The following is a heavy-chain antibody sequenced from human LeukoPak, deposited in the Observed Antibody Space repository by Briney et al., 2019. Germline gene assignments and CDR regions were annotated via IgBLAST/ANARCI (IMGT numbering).Heavy chain of an antibody. V-gene: IGHV3-7*03. CDR3: AGEGTFGDYCASGDH. D-gene: IGHD2-21*02. Sequence: PGGSLRLSCEASGFTFSTYWMKWVRQAPGKGLEWVANIKQDGSQKYYVDSVKGRFIISRDNAKNSLYLQMNSVRAEDTAVYYCAGEGTFGDYCASGDHWGQGALVTVSS. CDR1: GFTFSTYW. CDR2: IKQDGSQK. J-gene: IGHJ4*02.